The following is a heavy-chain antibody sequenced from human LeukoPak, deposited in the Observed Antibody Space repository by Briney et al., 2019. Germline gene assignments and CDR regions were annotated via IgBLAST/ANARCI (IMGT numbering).Heavy chain of an antibody. CDR3: AGFYSSSGGSWFDP. CDR1: GGSISSSTYY. J-gene: IGHJ5*02. Sequence: SETLSLTCTVSGGSISSSTYYWGWIRQPPGKGLEWIGSIYYSGSTHYNPSLKSRVTISVDTSKNQFSLKLSSVTAADTAVYYCAGFYSSSGGSWFDPWGQGTLVTVSS. CDR2: IYYSGST. D-gene: IGHD6-13*01. V-gene: IGHV4-39*01.